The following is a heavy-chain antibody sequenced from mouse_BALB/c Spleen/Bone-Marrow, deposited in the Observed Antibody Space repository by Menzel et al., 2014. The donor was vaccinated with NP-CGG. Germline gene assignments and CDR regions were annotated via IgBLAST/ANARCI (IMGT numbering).Heavy chain of an antibody. Sequence: EVQGVESGGGLVQPGGSLKLSCAASGFTFSSYGMSWVRQTPDKRLELVATINSDGGVTYYPDSVKGRFTISRDNAKNTLYPQMSSLKSEDTAMYYCARENPYGNYFDYWGQGTTLTVSS. V-gene: IGHV5-6-3*01. J-gene: IGHJ2*01. CDR3: ARENPYGNYFDY. CDR2: INSDGGVT. D-gene: IGHD2-1*01. CDR1: GFTFSSYG.